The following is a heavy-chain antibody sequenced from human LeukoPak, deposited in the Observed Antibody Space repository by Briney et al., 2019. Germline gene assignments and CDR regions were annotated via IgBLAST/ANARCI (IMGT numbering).Heavy chain of an antibody. Sequence: GGSLRLSCAASGFTFSSYGMDWVRQAPGKGLEWVALISYDGSNKYYADSVKGRFTISRDNSKNTLYLQMNSLRAEDTAVYYCAKDVAAGVFDYWGQGTLVTVSS. J-gene: IGHJ4*02. CDR2: ISYDGSNK. V-gene: IGHV3-30*18. CDR1: GFTFSSYG. CDR3: AKDVAAGVFDY. D-gene: IGHD6-13*01.